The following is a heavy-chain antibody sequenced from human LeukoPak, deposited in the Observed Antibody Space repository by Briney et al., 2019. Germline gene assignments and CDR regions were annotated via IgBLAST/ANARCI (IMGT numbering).Heavy chain of an antibody. V-gene: IGHV3-74*01. Sequence: GGSLRLSCAASGFNFSYYWMHWVRQAPGKGLVWVSRVNSDGSDITYADSVKGRFTISRDNAKNTLYLRMNSLRAEDTAVYYCAKDLDIVATITGNWGQGTLVTVSS. D-gene: IGHD5-12*01. J-gene: IGHJ4*02. CDR2: VNSDGSDI. CDR3: AKDLDIVATITGN. CDR1: GFNFSYYW.